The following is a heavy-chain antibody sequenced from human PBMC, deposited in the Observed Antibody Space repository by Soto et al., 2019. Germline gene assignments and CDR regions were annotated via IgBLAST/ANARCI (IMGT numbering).Heavy chain of an antibody. CDR2: ISAYNGNT. CDR1: GYTFTSYG. V-gene: IGHV1-18*01. CDR3: ARTYYDFWSGYYGPTYYFDY. Sequence: QVQLVQSGAEVKKPGASVKVSCKASGYTFTSYGISWVRQAPGQGLEWMGWISAYNGNTNYAQKLQGRVTMTTDTSTSTAYMELRSLRSYDTAVYYCARTYYDFWSGYYGPTYYFDYWGQGTLVTVSS. J-gene: IGHJ4*02. D-gene: IGHD3-3*01.